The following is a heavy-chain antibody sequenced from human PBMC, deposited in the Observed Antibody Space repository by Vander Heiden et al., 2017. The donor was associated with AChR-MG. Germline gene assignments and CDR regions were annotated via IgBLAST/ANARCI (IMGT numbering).Heavy chain of an antibody. Sequence: EVQLLQSGAEVKKPGTTVKISCKVSGYTFTDYYIHWVQQAPGKGLGWMGLVDPEDGETVYGEKFQGRVTITADTSADTAFMELNSLTSQDTSVYYCAQGGTVHNWNGLLDFHIWGQGTMVPVSS. V-gene: IGHV1-69-2*01. D-gene: IGHD1-1*01. CDR3: AQGGTVHNWNGLLDFHI. CDR1: GYTFTDYY. J-gene: IGHJ3*02. CDR2: VDPEDGET.